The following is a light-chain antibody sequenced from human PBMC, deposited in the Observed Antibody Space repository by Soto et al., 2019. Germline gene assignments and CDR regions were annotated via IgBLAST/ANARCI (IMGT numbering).Light chain of an antibody. CDR2: GAS. Sequence: EIVLTQSPDTLSLSAGERATLSCRASETVPSSYLAWFQQRPSQAPRLLIYGASNRATGVPDRFSGSGSGADFSLTINALEPEDFAVYICQQYGNSPLTFGGGTRVEIK. CDR3: QQYGNSPLT. J-gene: IGKJ4*01. CDR1: ETVPSSY. V-gene: IGKV3-20*01.